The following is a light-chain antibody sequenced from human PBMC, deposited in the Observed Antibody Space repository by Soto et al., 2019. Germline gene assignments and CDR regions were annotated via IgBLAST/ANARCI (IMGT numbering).Light chain of an antibody. J-gene: IGKJ1*01. CDR1: QSLVHNDGNTY. V-gene: IGKV2-24*01. CDR3: MQATQSSWT. CDR2: KVS. Sequence: DIVMTQTPLSSPVTLEQAASISCRSSQSLVHNDGNTYLSWFQQRPGQPPRLLIYKVSDRFSGVPDRFSGSGAGTDVTLTISRVEAEDVVVYYCMQATQSSWTFGQGTKGEI.